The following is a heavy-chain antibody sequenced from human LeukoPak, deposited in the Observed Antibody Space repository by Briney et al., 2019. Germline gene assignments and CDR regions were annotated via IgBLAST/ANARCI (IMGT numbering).Heavy chain of an antibody. D-gene: IGHD2-15*01. CDR1: GFDFNDYD. CDR2: ISGSGAST. Sequence: GGSLRLSCVASGFDFNDYDFHWVRQAPGKGLEWVSGISGSGASTDDADSVKGRFTISRDNSKNTLYLQMNSLRAEDTAVYYCAREVEDTLDYWGQGTLVTVSS. J-gene: IGHJ4*02. V-gene: IGHV3-23*01. CDR3: AREVEDTLDY.